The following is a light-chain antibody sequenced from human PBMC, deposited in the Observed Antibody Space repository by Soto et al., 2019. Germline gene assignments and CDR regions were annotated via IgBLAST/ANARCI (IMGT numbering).Light chain of an antibody. Sequence: DIVLTQSPGTLSLFPGERATLSCRASQSLSTRYLAWCQQKPSQTPRLLIYGASSRATCIPDRFSGSGSVTDFTLTISGLEPYDLAVYYCQQYGCSPTFGQATRLEIK. CDR1: QSLSTRY. CDR2: GAS. CDR3: QQYGCSPT. V-gene: IGKV3-20*01. J-gene: IGKJ5*01.